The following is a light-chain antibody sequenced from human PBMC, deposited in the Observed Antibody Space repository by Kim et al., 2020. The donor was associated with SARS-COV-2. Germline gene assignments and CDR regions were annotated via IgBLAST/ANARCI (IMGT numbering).Light chain of an antibody. CDR1: NSGSKS. CDR2: YDS. V-gene: IGLV3-21*04. CDR3: QVWDSSSDHRV. Sequence: APGKTARITCGGNNSGSKSEHGYQKKPGQAPGLVIYYDSDRPSGIPEGFSGSNSGNTATLTISRVEAEDEADYYCQVWDSSSDHRVFGGGTQLTVL. J-gene: IGLJ3*02.